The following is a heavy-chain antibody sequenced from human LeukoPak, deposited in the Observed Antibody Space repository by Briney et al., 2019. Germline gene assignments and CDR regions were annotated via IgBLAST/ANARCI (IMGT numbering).Heavy chain of an antibody. Sequence: SQTLTLTCTVSGGSISSGDYYWSWIRQPPGKGLEWIGYFYYSGSTYYNPSLKSRVTISVDTSKNQFSLTLSSVTAADTAVYYCARRSGLLVTIFGVVLPPANYYYGMDVWGQGTTVTVS. CDR3: ARRSGLLVTIFGVVLPPANYYYGMDV. V-gene: IGHV4-30-4*01. D-gene: IGHD3-3*01. CDR1: GGSISSGDYY. J-gene: IGHJ6*02. CDR2: FYYSGST.